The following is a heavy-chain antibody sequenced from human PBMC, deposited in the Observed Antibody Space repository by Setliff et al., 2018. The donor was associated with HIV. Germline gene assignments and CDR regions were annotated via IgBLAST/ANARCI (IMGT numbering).Heavy chain of an antibody. Sequence: SETLSLTCDVSGGSVISINSWSWVRQSPGKGLEWIGEIFKSGDTGYNPSLRSRVTMSLDGSKNQLSLTLTSVTAADTALYYCAKSRWLARNGDAFDVWGQGTMVTVSS. CDR3: AKSRWLARNGDAFDV. D-gene: IGHD6-19*01. V-gene: IGHV4-4*02. CDR1: GGSVISINS. J-gene: IGHJ3*01. CDR2: IFKSGDT.